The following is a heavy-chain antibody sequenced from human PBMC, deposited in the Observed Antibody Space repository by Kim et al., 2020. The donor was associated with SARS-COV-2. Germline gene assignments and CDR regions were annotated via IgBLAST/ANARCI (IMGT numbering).Heavy chain of an antibody. CDR1: GGSISSSSYY. CDR3: AREKRYYYGSGSIGLDGMDV. V-gene: IGHV4-39*07. D-gene: IGHD3-10*01. Sequence: SETLSLTCTVSGGSISSSSYYWGWIRQPPGKGLEWIGSIYYSGSTYYNPSLKSRVTISVDTSKNQFSLKLSSVTAADTAVYYCAREKRYYYGSGSIGLDGMDVWGQGTTVTVSS. CDR2: IYYSGST. J-gene: IGHJ6*02.